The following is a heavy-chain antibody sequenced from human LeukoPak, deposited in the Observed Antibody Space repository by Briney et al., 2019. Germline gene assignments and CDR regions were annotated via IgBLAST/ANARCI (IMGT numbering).Heavy chain of an antibody. CDR2: ISGSGGST. D-gene: IGHD1-26*01. J-gene: IGHJ3*02. Sequence: GGPLGPSGEPSDFTFAPFGRPGFRRAPGKGLEWFQSISGSGGSTYYADSVKGRFTISRDNSKNTLYLQMNSLRAEDTAVYYCAKDGSYHDKSGAFDIWGQGTMVTVSS. CDR3: AKDGSYHDKSGAFDI. V-gene: IGHV3-23*01. CDR1: DFTFAPFG.